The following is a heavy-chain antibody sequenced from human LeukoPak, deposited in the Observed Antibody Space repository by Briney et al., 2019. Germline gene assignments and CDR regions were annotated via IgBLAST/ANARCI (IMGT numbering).Heavy chain of an antibody. J-gene: IGHJ6*04. CDR2: INHSGST. Sequence: SETLSLTCAVYGGSFSGYYWSWIRQPPGKGLEWIGEINHSGSTNYNPSLKSRVTISVDTSKNQFSLKLSSVTAADTAVYYCAGVLRMTAMVTFWVPYGMDVWGKGTTVTVSS. CDR1: GGSFSGYY. CDR3: AGVLRMTAMVTFWVPYGMDV. V-gene: IGHV4-34*01. D-gene: IGHD5-18*01.